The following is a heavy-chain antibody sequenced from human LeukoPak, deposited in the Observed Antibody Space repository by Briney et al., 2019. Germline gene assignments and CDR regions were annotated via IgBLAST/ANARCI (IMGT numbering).Heavy chain of an antibody. CDR2: ISAYNGNT. CDR3: AREGRCSGGSCYPRDAFDI. D-gene: IGHD2-15*01. J-gene: IGHJ3*02. CDR1: GYTFTSYG. V-gene: IGHV1-18*01. Sequence: ASVKVSCKASGYTFTSYGISWVRQAPGQGLEWMGWISAYNGNTNYAQKFQGRVTITADESTSTAYMELRSLRSDDTAVYYCAREGRCSGGSCYPRDAFDIWGQGTMVTVSS.